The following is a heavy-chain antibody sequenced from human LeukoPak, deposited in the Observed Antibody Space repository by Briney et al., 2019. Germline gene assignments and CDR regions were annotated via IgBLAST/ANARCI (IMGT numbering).Heavy chain of an antibody. D-gene: IGHD3-10*01. Sequence: GGSLRLSCAASGFNFGEFWMAWVRQTPGMGLEWVADIKEDGSESFYVDSVKGRFTISRDNSEKTLHLQVNSLRTEDTAVYYCAKDTPFGESPPYHYYGMDVWGQGTTVSVS. CDR1: GFNFGEFW. V-gene: IGHV3-7*03. CDR2: IKEDGSES. J-gene: IGHJ6*02. CDR3: AKDTPFGESPPYHYYGMDV.